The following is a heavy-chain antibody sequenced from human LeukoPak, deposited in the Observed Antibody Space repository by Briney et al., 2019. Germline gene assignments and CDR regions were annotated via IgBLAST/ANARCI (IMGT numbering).Heavy chain of an antibody. CDR3: ARGTDYKSWIPPATYYYYMDV. D-gene: IGHD3-10*01. CDR1: GGTFSSYA. J-gene: IGHJ6*03. Sequence: ASVKVSCKASGGTFSSYAISWVRQAPGQGLEWMGGIIPIFGTANYAQKFQGRVTITTNESTSTAYMELSSLRSEDTAVYYCARGTDYKSWIPPATYYYYMDVWGKGTTVTVSS. CDR2: IIPIFGTA. V-gene: IGHV1-69*05.